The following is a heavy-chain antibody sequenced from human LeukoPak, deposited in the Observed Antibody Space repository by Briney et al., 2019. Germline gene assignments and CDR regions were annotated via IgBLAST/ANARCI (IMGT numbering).Heavy chain of an antibody. CDR1: GYTFIRYY. CDR2: INPSGGST. V-gene: IGHV1-46*01. J-gene: IGHJ5*02. Sequence: GASVKVSCKASGYTFIRYYMYWVRQAPGQGLEWMGIINPSGGSTSYAQKFQGRVTMTRDMSTSTDYMELSSLRSEDTAVYYCARDNSVEDTAWWFDPWGQGTLVTVSS. CDR3: ARDNSVEDTAWWFDP. D-gene: IGHD4-23*01.